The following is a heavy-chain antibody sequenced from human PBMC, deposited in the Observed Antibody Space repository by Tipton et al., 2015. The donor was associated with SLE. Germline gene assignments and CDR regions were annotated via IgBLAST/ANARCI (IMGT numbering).Heavy chain of an antibody. CDR1: GYTFTGYP. CDR3: ARDGRGFDF. V-gene: IGHV1-2*02. CDR2: INPNSGGT. Sequence: QSGPEVKKPGASVKVSCQASGYTFTGYPIHWVRQAPGQGLQWMGRINPNSGGTKYSQDFQGRVTMTRDTSIRTAYMELRGLTSDDTAMYYCARDGRGFDFWGQGTLVTVSS. D-gene: IGHD3/OR15-3a*01. J-gene: IGHJ4*02.